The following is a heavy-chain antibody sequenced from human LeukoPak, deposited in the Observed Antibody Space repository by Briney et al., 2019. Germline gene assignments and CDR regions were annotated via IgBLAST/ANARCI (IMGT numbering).Heavy chain of an antibody. CDR1: GFTFSYYW. J-gene: IGHJ4*02. D-gene: IGHD3-10*01. Sequence: GGSLRLSCAASGFTFSYYWMYWVRQVPGKGLVWVSRINTDGTTINYADSVKGRFTISRDNAKNTLYLQMNSLRVEDTAVYYCNTVTYYNSRAPGGYWGQGALVTVSS. CDR3: NTVTYYNSRAPGGY. V-gene: IGHV3-74*01. CDR2: INTDGTTI.